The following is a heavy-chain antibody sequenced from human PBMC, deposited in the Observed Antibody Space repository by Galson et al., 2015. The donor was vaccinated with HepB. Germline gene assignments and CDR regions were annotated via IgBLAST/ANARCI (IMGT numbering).Heavy chain of an antibody. CDR1: GFTFSTYD. CDR3: ARGPSFLRGVDCGMDV. V-gene: IGHV3-30*03. J-gene: IGHJ6*02. Sequence: SLRLSCAASGFTFSTYDIHWVRQVPGKRLEWLAVTSFDENNKHYADSVKGRFSISRDNSTDTVFLQMNGLRAEDTAVYYCARGPSFLRGVDCGMDVWGQGTTVTVSS. CDR2: TSFDENNK. D-gene: IGHD3-10*01.